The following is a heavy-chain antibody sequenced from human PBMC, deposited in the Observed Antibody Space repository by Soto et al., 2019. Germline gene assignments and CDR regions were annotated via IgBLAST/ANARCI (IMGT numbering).Heavy chain of an antibody. Sequence: PGGSLRLSCAASGFTFSSYAMSWVRQGPGKGLEWVSAISSSGGSTYYAGSVKGRFTISRDNSKDTLYLQMNSLRAEDTAVYYCARRRYERNWFDPWGQGTLVTVSS. J-gene: IGHJ5*02. CDR2: ISSSGGST. CDR3: ARRRYERNWFDP. CDR1: GFTFSSYA. D-gene: IGHD1-1*01. V-gene: IGHV3-23*01.